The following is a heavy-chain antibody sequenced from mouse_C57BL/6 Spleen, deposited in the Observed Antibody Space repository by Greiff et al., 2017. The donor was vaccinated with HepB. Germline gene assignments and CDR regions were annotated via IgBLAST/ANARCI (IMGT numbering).Heavy chain of an antibody. CDR1: GYTFTSYW. CDR2: IDPSDSYT. V-gene: IGHV1-59*01. J-gene: IGHJ4*01. Sequence: QVQLQQSGAELVRPGTSVKLSCKASGYTFTSYWMHWVKQRPGQGLEWIGVIDPSDSYTNYNQKFKGKATLTVDTSSSTAYMQLSSLTSEDSAVYYCARETTMINYAMDYWGQGTSVTVSS. CDR3: ARETTMINYAMDY. D-gene: IGHD2-4*01.